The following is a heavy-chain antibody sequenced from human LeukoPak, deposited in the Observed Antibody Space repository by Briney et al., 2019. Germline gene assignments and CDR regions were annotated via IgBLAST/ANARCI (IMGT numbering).Heavy chain of an antibody. D-gene: IGHD5-18*01. J-gene: IGHJ6*02. V-gene: IGHV3-21*01. CDR1: XXTXSSYX. CDR2: ISSSSSYI. CDR3: ASGDTAMVTYYYYYYGMDV. Sequence: PGGSLRXSXXAXXXTXSSYXMNWVXQAPGKGLEWVSSISSSSSYIYYADSVKGRFTISRDNAKNSLYLQMNSLRAEDTAVYYCASGDTAMVTYYYYYYGMDVWGQGTTVTVSS.